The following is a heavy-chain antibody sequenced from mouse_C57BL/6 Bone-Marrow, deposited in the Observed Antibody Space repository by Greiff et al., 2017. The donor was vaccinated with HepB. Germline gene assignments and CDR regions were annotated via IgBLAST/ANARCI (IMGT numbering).Heavy chain of an antibody. D-gene: IGHD1-1*01. CDR3: ARSYYGSSYAWFAY. CDR2: IDPSDSYT. V-gene: IGHV1-69*01. CDR1: GYTFTSYW. J-gene: IGHJ3*01. Sequence: QVQLKQSGAELVMPGASVKLSCKASGYTFTSYWMHWVKQRPGQGLEWIGEIDPSDSYTNYNQKFKGKSTLTVDKSSSTAYMQLSSLTSEDSAVYYCARSYYGSSYAWFAYWGQGTLVTVSA.